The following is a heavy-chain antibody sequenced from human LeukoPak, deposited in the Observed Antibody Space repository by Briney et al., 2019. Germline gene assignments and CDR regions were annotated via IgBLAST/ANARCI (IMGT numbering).Heavy chain of an antibody. V-gene: IGHV1-18*01. CDR1: SYTFTNYG. D-gene: IGHD6-19*01. CDR2: ISAYNGNT. CDR3: AHAVAGPGGYYYYMDV. Sequence: GASVRVSCKASSYTFTNYGISWVRQAPGQGLEWMGWISAYNGNTNYAQKLQGRVTMTTDTSTSTAYMELRSLRSDDTAVYYCAHAVAGPGGYYYYMDVWGKGTTVTVSS. J-gene: IGHJ6*03.